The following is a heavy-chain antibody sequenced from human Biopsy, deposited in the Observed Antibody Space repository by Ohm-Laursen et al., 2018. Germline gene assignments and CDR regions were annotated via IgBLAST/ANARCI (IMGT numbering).Heavy chain of an antibody. Sequence: SVKVSCKVPGGTFSNYGVNWVRQTPGQGLEWLGGNIPILGTGNYAQKFQDRVTVAADTSTSTATMELRSLRSDDTAVYYCATKLTGYFHHWGQGTLVMVSS. V-gene: IGHV1-69*06. J-gene: IGHJ1*01. CDR1: GGTFSNYG. CDR3: ATKLTGYFHH. CDR2: NIPILGTG. D-gene: IGHD3-9*01.